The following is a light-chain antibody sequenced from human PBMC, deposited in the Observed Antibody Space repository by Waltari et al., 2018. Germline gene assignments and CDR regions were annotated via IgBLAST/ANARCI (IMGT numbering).Light chain of an antibody. V-gene: IGLV1-51*01. CDR3: ATWDTNLGSVV. Sequence: HSVFTQPPSVYAAPGQKVTISCSGSFSNSEINYVSWYQQSPQSAPQVVIYDNNNRASGIPDRFSGSRSGASATLDITGLQSADEAEYYCATWDTNLGSVVFGGGTQLTVL. CDR2: DNN. J-gene: IGLJ3*02. CDR1: FSNSEINY.